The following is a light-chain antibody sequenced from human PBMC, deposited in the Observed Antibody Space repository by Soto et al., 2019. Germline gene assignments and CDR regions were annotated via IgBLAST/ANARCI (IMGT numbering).Light chain of an antibody. J-gene: IGKJ4*02. V-gene: IGKV1-39*01. CDR3: QQNYRPHPLT. Sequence: DIQMTQSPSSLSASVGDRVTITCRASQSINRHLNWYQQKPGNAPKVLISGASSLQSVVPSMFSGSGSGTDFTLTIISLQPEDFATYYCQQNYRPHPLTFGGGTKVDIK. CDR2: GAS. CDR1: QSINRH.